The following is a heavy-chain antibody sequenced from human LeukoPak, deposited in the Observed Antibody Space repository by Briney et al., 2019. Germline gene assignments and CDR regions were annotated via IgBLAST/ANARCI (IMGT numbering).Heavy chain of an antibody. CDR1: GFTFSSYA. Sequence: GGSLRLSCAASGFTFSSYAMSWVRRAPGKGPEWVSVIYNDGSTYYADSVKGRFTTSRDNSKNTPLLQMNSLRAEDTAVYYCARSGGVITVAPFDCWGQGTLVTVSS. CDR3: ARSGGVITVAPFDC. CDR2: IYNDGST. J-gene: IGHJ4*02. V-gene: IGHV3-23*03. D-gene: IGHD4-23*01.